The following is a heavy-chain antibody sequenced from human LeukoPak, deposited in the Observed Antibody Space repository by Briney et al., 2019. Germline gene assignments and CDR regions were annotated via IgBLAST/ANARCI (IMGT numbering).Heavy chain of an antibody. D-gene: IGHD4-17*01. Sequence: GGSLRLSCAASGFTFSSYWMSWVRQAPGKGPEWVSYISSSSSTIYYADSVKGRFTISRDNVKNCLHLQMNSLRDEDTAVYYCARDLRSFDYWGQGTRVTVSS. CDR1: GFTFSSYW. J-gene: IGHJ4*02. CDR2: ISSSSSTI. V-gene: IGHV3-48*02. CDR3: ARDLRSFDY.